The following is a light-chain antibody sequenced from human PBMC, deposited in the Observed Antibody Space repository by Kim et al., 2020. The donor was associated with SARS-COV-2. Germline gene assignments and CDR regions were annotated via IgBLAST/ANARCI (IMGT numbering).Light chain of an antibody. J-gene: IGLJ1*01. CDR1: SSNIGAGYD. V-gene: IGLV1-40*01. Sequence: QSVLTQPPSVSGAPGQRVTISCTGSSSNIGAGYDVHWYQQLPGTAPKLLIYGNINRPSGVPDRCSGSKSGTSASLAITGLQAEDEADYYCQSFDNSLIGYVSGTGTKVIVL. CDR3: QSFDNSLIGYV. CDR2: GNI.